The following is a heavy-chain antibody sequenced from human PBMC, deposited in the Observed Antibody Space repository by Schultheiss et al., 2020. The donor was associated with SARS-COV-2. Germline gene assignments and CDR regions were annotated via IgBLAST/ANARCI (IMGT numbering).Heavy chain of an antibody. D-gene: IGHD2-2*01. J-gene: IGHJ4*02. Sequence: GGSLRLSCAASGFTVSSNYMSWVRQAPGKGLEWVSVIYSGGSTYYADSVKGRFTISRHNSKNTLYLQMNSPKAEDTAVYYCAKGRVLPADQPHYFESWGQGTLVTVSS. V-gene: IGHV3-53*04. CDR2: IYSGGST. CDR3: AKGRVLPADQPHYFES. CDR1: GFTVSSNY.